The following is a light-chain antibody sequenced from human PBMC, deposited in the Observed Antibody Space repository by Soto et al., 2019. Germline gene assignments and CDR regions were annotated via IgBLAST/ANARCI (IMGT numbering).Light chain of an antibody. Sequence: YELTQPPSVSVAPGKTARITWGGNNIGSKSVHWYQQKPGQAPVLVIYYDSDRPSGIPERFSGSNSGNTATLTISRVEAGDEADYYCQVWDSSIDHVVFGGGTKPTVL. CDR1: NIGSKS. V-gene: IGLV3-21*04. J-gene: IGLJ2*01. CDR2: YDS. CDR3: QVWDSSIDHVV.